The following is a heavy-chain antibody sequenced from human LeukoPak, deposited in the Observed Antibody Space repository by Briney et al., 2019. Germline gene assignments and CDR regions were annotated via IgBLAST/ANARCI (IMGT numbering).Heavy chain of an antibody. CDR2: INADGSSA. V-gene: IGHV3-74*01. CDR3: AKDSGSYADDNLDY. Sequence: GGSLRLSCAASGFTLSNFWMHWVRQAPGKGLVWVSRINADGSSASYADSVKGRFTISRDNAKNTLYLQMNSLRAEDTAVYYCAKDSGSYADDNLDYWGQGTLVTVSS. J-gene: IGHJ4*02. CDR1: GFTLSNFW. D-gene: IGHD1-26*01.